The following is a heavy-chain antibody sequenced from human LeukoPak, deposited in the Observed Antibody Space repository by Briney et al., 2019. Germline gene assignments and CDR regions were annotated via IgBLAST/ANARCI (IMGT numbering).Heavy chain of an antibody. V-gene: IGHV3-33*01. CDR2: VWFDGSKE. CDR1: GDIFSTYG. CDR3: ARSYYYDTSGPGDY. D-gene: IGHD3-22*01. J-gene: IGHJ4*02. Sequence: GGSLRLSCEASGDIFSTYGMHWVRQAPGKGLEWVAVVWFDGSKEYYADSVKGRFTISRDNSKNTMYLQMNSLRAEDTAVYYCARSYYYDTSGPGDYWGQGTLVTVSS.